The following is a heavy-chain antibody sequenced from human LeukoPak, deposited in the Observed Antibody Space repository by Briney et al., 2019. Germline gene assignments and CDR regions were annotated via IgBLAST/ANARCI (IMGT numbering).Heavy chain of an antibody. CDR1: GFTFSSYD. CDR2: IRYDGSNK. CDR3: AKDLIEDSRGYYYMDV. D-gene: IGHD3-10*01. Sequence: GGSLRLSCAASGFTFSSYDMHWVRQAPGKGLEWVAFIRYDGSNKYYADSVKGRFTISRDNSKNTLYLQMNSLRAEDTAVYYCAKDLIEDSRGYYYMDVWGQGTTVTVSS. V-gene: IGHV3-30*02. J-gene: IGHJ6*03.